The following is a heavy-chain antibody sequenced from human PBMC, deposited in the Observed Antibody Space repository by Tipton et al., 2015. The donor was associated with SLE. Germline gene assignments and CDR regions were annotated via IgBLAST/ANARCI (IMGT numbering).Heavy chain of an antibody. D-gene: IGHD6-19*01. V-gene: IGHV4-61*09. CDR2: IFPSGST. Sequence: TLSLTCTVSGGPTSSGTYYWSWIRQPAGKGLEWIGHIFPSGSTSYNPSLKSRVTILLDMSKNQFSLKLSSVTAADTAVYYCANRFSGRQLDYWGQGTLVTVSS. CDR3: ANRFSGRQLDY. J-gene: IGHJ4*02. CDR1: GGPTSSGTYY.